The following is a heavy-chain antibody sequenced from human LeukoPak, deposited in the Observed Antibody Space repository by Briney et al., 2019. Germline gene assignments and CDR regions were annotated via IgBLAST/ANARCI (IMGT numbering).Heavy chain of an antibody. D-gene: IGHD3-10*01. Sequence: ASEKVSCKASGYTFTSYDINWVRQATGQGLEWMGWMNPNSGNTGYAQKFQGRVTMTRNTSISTAYMELSSLRSEDTAVYYCARVQSYYYGSGSAFDIWGQGTMVTVSS. J-gene: IGHJ3*02. CDR3: ARVQSYYYGSGSAFDI. CDR2: MNPNSGNT. V-gene: IGHV1-8*01. CDR1: GYTFTSYD.